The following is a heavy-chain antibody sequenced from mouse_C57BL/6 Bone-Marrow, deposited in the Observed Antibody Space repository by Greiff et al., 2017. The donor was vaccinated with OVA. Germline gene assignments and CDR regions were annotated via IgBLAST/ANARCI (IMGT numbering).Heavy chain of an antibody. CDR3: ALIYYGNYDYAMDY. CDR1: GYTFTSYW. Sequence: QVQLQQPGAELVRPGTSVKLSCKASGYTFTSYWMHWVKQRPGQGLEWIGVIDPSDSYTNYNQKFKGKATLTVDTSSSTAYMQLSSLTSEDSAVYYCALIYYGNYDYAMDYGGQGTSVTVSS. CDR2: IDPSDSYT. D-gene: IGHD2-1*01. J-gene: IGHJ4*01. V-gene: IGHV1-59*01.